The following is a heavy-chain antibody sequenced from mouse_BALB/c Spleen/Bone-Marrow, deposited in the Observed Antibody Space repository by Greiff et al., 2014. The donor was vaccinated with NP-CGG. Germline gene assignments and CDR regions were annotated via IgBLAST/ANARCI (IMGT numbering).Heavy chain of an antibody. CDR1: GYTITSYW. CDR2: INPSTGYT. J-gene: IGHJ2*01. V-gene: IGHV1-7*01. D-gene: IGHD2-1*01. CDR3: ARYGNYGDYFDY. Sequence: VQLQQSGAELAKPGASVKMSCKASGYTITSYWMHWVKQRPGQGLEWIGYINPSTGYTEYNQKFKDKATLTADKSSSTAYMQLSSLTSEDSAVYYCARYGNYGDYFDYWGQGTTLTVSS.